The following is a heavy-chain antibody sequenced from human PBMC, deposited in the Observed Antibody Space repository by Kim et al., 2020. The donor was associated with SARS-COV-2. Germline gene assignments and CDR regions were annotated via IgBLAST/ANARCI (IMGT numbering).Heavy chain of an antibody. D-gene: IGHD3-16*01. V-gene: IGHV3-23*01. CDR2: ISGSGGST. J-gene: IGHJ4*02. CDR3: AKDGIRGMVNAYDY. Sequence: GGSLRLSCAASGFTFSSYAMSWVRQAPGKGLEWVSAISGSGGSTYYADSVKGRFTISRDNSKNTLYLQMNSLRAEDTAVYYCAKDGIRGMVNAYDYWGQGTLVTVSS. CDR1: GFTFSSYA.